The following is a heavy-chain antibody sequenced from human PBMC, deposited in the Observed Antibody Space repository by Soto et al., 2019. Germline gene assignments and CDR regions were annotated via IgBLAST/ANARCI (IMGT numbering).Heavy chain of an antibody. CDR3: ARHLAAGDL. CDR2: INPTGGRP. CDR1: GYIFINYY. Sequence: QAHLVQSGAEVKKPGASVKVSCKASGYIFINYYIHWVRQAPGHGLEWMAIINPTGGRPNYAQKFQGTVPLTMDTATSTVYLELSSLTSEDTAMYYSARHLAAGDLWGRGTLATVSS. J-gene: IGHJ4*02. V-gene: IGHV1-46*01. D-gene: IGHD2-21*01.